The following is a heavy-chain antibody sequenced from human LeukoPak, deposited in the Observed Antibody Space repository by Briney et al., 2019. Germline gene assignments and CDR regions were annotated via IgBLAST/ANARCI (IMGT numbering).Heavy chain of an antibody. J-gene: IGHJ5*01. V-gene: IGHV4-4*07. D-gene: IGHD5-12*01. CDR3: ASGMSAAYDYNWFDS. Sequence: SETLSLTCTVSGGSISSYYWSWIRQPAGKGLEWIGRIYTSGSTNYNPSLKSRVTMSVDTSKNQFSLKLTSVTAADTALYFCASGMSAAYDYNWFDSWGQGTLVTVSS. CDR2: IYTSGST. CDR1: GGSISSYY.